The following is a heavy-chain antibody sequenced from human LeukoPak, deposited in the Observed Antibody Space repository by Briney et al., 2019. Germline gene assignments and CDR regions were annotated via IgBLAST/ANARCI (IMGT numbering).Heavy chain of an antibody. CDR2: IWYDGSNK. D-gene: IGHD5-12*01. V-gene: IGHV3-33*01. J-gene: IGHJ4*02. Sequence: GGSLRLSCAASGFTFSSYGMHWVRQAPGKGLEWVAVIWYDGSNKYYADSMKGRFTISRDNSKNTLYLQMNSLRAEDTAVYYCARVYSGYDVVDYWGQGTLVTVSS. CDR3: ARVYSGYDVVDY. CDR1: GFTFSSYG.